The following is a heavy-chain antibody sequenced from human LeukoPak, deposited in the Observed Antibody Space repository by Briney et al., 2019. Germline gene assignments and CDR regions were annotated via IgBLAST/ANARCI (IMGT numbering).Heavy chain of an antibody. CDR2: IYHSGST. CDR3: ARVLITIFGVVIGGPTGHFDY. Sequence: SETLSLTCTVSGSSISNYYWGWIRQAPGKGLEWIGSIYHSGSTYYNPSLKSRVTISVDTSKNQFSLKLSSVTAADTAVYYCARVLITIFGVVIGGPTGHFDYWGQGTLVTVSS. V-gene: IGHV4-38-2*02. J-gene: IGHJ4*02. CDR1: GSSISNYY. D-gene: IGHD3-3*01.